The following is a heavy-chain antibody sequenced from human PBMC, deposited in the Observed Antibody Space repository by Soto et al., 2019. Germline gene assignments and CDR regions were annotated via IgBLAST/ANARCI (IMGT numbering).Heavy chain of an antibody. J-gene: IGHJ6*02. CDR1: GFTFSSYS. CDR3: ARDYYGSGSYYSDQYYYYYGMDV. CDR2: ISSSSSYI. D-gene: IGHD3-10*01. Sequence: GGSLRLSCAASGFTFSSYSMNWVRQAPGKGLEWVSSISSSSSYIYYADSVKGRFTISRDNAKNSLYLQMNSLRAEDTAVYYCARDYYGSGSYYSDQYYYYYGMDVWGQGTTVTVSS. V-gene: IGHV3-21*01.